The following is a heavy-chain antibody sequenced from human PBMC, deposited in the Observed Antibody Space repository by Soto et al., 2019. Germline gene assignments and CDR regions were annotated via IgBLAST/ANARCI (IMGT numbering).Heavy chain of an antibody. J-gene: IGHJ6*02. V-gene: IGHV4-38-2*02. D-gene: IGHD2-21*02. Sequence: SETLSLTCTVSGEYISSGYHWAWIRQPPGKGLEWIASIFHTGTTYYNPSFKSRVTISVDTSANQFALKLNSVTAADSAVYYCTRDGDGRMTTNPYYYYGMDVWGPGITVTVSS. CDR2: IFHTGTT. CDR1: GEYISSGYH. CDR3: TRDGDGRMTTNPYYYYGMDV.